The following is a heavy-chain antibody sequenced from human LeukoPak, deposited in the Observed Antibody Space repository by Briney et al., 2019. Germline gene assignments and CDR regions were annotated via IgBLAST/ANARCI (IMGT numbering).Heavy chain of an antibody. CDR3: TLIQGWGSGSYYRDF. Sequence: GGSLRLSCAASGFSVSNDWMSWVRQAPGKGLEWVARVKSRSAGETTDYAAPVKGRFTISRDDSKNTLYLQMNSLRTEDTAVYYCTLIQGWGSGSYYRDFWGQGTLVTVSS. CDR2: VKSRSAGETT. J-gene: IGHJ4*02. D-gene: IGHD3-10*01. CDR1: GFSVSNDW. V-gene: IGHV3-15*01.